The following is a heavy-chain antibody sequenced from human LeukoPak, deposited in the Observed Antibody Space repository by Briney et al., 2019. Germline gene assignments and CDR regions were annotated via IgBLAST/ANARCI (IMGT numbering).Heavy chain of an antibody. J-gene: IGHJ4*02. D-gene: IGHD3-10*01. CDR1: GYILTNYG. Sequence: GASVKVSCSSSGYILTNYGIYWVRQAPGQGLEWMGWINTYNGETDYAQNFQGRVTMTTDTSTSTAYMDLRSLTSDDTAVYYCARGRLGVSRYKDYLDYWGQGTLVTVSS. CDR2: INTYNGET. V-gene: IGHV1-18*01. CDR3: ARGRLGVSRYKDYLDY.